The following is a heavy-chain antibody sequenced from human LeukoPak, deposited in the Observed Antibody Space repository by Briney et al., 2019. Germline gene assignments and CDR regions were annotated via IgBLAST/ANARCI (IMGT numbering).Heavy chain of an antibody. CDR3: ARDPYYYGSGIPLNDWYFDL. V-gene: IGHV1-69*04. Sequence: GSSVKVSCKASGGTFSSYAISWVRQAPGQGLEWMGRIIPIFGIANYAQKSQGRVTITADKSTSTAYMELSSLRSEDTAVYYCARDPYYYGSGIPLNDWYFDLWGRGTLVTVSS. J-gene: IGHJ2*01. CDR1: GGTFSSYA. CDR2: IIPIFGIA. D-gene: IGHD3-10*01.